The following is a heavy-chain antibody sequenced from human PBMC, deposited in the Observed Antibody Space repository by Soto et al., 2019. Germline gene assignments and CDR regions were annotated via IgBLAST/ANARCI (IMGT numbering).Heavy chain of an antibody. V-gene: IGHV4-59*08. CDR2: IYYSGST. J-gene: IGHJ6*03. Sequence: SETLSLTCTVSGGSISSYYWSWIRQPPGKGLEWIGYIYYSGSTNYNPSLKSRVTISVDTSKNQFSLKLSSVTAADTAVYYCARYDFWSGYHHMDVWGKGTTVTVSS. CDR3: ARYDFWSGYHHMDV. D-gene: IGHD3-3*01. CDR1: GGSISSYY.